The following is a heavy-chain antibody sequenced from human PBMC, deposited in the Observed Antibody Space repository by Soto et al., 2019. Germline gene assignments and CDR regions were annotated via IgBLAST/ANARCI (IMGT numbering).Heavy chain of an antibody. CDR3: ARPHEPVVPAGVFDS. D-gene: IGHD2-2*01. CDR2: FVPIFGTP. CDR1: GPTFISYA. J-gene: IGHJ4*02. Sequence: QVQLVQSGAEVKEPGSSVKVSCKSSGPTFISYAISWVRQAPGQGLEWMGGFVPIFGTPNYAQKFQGRITITADEATSTAYMELSSLTVEDTAVFYCARPHEPVVPAGVFDSWGQGTLVMVSS. V-gene: IGHV1-69*12.